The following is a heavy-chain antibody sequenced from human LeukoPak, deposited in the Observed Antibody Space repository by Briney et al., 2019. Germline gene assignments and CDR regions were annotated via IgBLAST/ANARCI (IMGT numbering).Heavy chain of an antibody. J-gene: IGHJ4*02. CDR3: AKDIAAAGTSERNDY. Sequence: GGSLRLSCAASGFTFSSYWMSWVRQAPGKGLEWVANIKQDGSEKYYVDSVKGRFTISRDNAKNSLYLQMNSLRAEDTAVYYCAKDIAAAGTSERNDYWGQGTLVTVSS. D-gene: IGHD6-13*01. CDR2: IKQDGSEK. V-gene: IGHV3-7*01. CDR1: GFTFSSYW.